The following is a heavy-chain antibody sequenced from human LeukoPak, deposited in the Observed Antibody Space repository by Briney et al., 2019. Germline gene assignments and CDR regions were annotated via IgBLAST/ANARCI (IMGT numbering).Heavy chain of an antibody. CDR1: GGSISSYY. Sequence: ASETLSLTCTVSGGSISSYYWSWIRQPPGKGLEWIGYIYYSGSTNYNPSLKSRVTISVDTSKNQFSLKLSSVTAADTAVYYCASLYQAEMVRGVPRDYWGRGTLVTVSS. CDR2: IYYSGST. CDR3: ASLYQAEMVRGVPRDY. V-gene: IGHV4-59*01. D-gene: IGHD3-10*01. J-gene: IGHJ4*02.